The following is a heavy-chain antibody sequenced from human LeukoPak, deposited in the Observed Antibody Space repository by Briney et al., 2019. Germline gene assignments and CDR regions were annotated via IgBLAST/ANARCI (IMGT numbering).Heavy chain of an antibody. CDR1: GYTFTGYY. D-gene: IGHD3-22*01. CDR3: ARDFWRYYDSRPWYYFDY. Sequence: RASVKVSCKASGYTFTGYYMHWVRQAPGQGLEWMGWINPNSGGTNYAQKFQGRVTMTRDTSISTAYMELSRLRSDDTAVYYCARDFWRYYDSRPWYYFDYWGQGTLVTVSS. V-gene: IGHV1-2*02. CDR2: INPNSGGT. J-gene: IGHJ4*02.